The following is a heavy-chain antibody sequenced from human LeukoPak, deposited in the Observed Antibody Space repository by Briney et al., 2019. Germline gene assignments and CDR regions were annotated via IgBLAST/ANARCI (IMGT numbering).Heavy chain of an antibody. Sequence: TSETLSLTCTVSSGSISSYYWTWIRQPPGKGLEWIGYIYYSRSTDYNPSLKSRVTMSVDTSKNQFSLKLTSVTAADTAVYYCARLGIGVVPTAMLGDYYFDYWGQGTLVTVSS. CDR1: SGSISSYY. D-gene: IGHD2-2*01. V-gene: IGHV4-59*08. CDR2: IYYSRST. CDR3: ARLGIGVVPTAMLGDYYFDY. J-gene: IGHJ4*02.